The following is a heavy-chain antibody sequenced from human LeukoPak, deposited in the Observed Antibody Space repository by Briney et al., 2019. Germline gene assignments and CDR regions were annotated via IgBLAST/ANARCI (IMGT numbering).Heavy chain of an antibody. J-gene: IGHJ3*02. CDR3: AKDTMYYYDSSGYSDAFDI. CDR1: GFTFDDYA. D-gene: IGHD3-22*01. Sequence: GGSLRLSCAASGFTFDDYAMHWVRQAPGKGLEWVSGISWNSGSIGYADSVKGRFTISRDNAKNSLYLQMNSLRAEDTALYYCAKDTMYYYDSSGYSDAFDIWGQGTMVTVSS. CDR2: ISWNSGSI. V-gene: IGHV3-9*01.